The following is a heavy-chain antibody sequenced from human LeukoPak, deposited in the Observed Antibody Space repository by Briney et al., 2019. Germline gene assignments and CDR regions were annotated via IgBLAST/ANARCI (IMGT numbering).Heavy chain of an antibody. CDR2: ISAYNGNT. V-gene: IGHV1-18*01. Sequence: GASVKVSCKASGYIFTSYGISWVRQAPGQGLEWMGWISAYNGNTNYAQKFQGRVNMTTDTSTSTAYMDLRSLRSDDTAVYYCAKSTVVNIDIWGQGTMVTVSS. CDR1: GYIFTSYG. J-gene: IGHJ3*02. CDR3: AKSTVVNIDI. D-gene: IGHD4-23*01.